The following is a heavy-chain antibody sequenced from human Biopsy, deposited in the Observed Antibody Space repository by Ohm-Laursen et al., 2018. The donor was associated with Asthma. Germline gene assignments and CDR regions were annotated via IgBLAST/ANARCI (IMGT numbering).Heavy chain of an antibody. CDR1: GGSLSGYY. J-gene: IGHJ5*02. CDR2: IYYSGST. CDR3: ARTTYGDDGFDP. D-gene: IGHD4-17*01. Sequence: SQTLSLTCLVSGGSLSGYYWSWIRQSPGKGLEWIGYIYYSGSTYYNPSLKSRVSISLDTSKNQFSLSLTSVTAADTAVYYCARTTYGDDGFDPWGQGTLVTVSS. V-gene: IGHV4-31*03.